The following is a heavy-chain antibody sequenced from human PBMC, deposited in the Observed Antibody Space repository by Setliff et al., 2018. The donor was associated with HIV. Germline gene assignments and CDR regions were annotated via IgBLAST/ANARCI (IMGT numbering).Heavy chain of an antibody. J-gene: IGHJ4*02. Sequence: SETLSLTCIVSGGSISTYYWSWIRQPAGEGLEWIGRIYPSGSTNYNPSLRSRVTLSVDTSKNQFSLQLTSVTAADTAVYYCVNPSGAMGDFDSWGQGTLVTVSS. CDR3: VNPSGAMGDFDS. V-gene: IGHV4-4*07. CDR2: IYPSGST. D-gene: IGHD3-16*01. CDR1: GGSISTYY.